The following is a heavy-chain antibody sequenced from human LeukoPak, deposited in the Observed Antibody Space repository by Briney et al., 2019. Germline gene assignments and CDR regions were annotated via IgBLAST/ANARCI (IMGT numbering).Heavy chain of an antibody. V-gene: IGHV3-48*03. Sequence: GGSLRLSCAASGFTFSSYEMNWVRQAPGKGLEWVSYISSSGSTIYYADSVKGRFTISRDNAKNSLYLQMNSLRAEDTAVYYCAREVGGSYPGGFDYWGQGTLVTVSS. CDR1: GFTFSSYE. CDR2: ISSSGSTI. CDR3: AREVGGSYPGGFDY. J-gene: IGHJ4*02. D-gene: IGHD1-26*01.